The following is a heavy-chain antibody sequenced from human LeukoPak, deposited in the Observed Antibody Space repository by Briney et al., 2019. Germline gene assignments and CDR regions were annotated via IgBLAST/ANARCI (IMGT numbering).Heavy chain of an antibody. CDR1: GFTFNSYA. CDR3: ADSNYWYPVDY. Sequence: GGSLRLSCAASGFTFNSYAMRWVRQPPGKGLEWVSSISGSGDSTYYADSVKGRFTISRDNSKNTLYLQMNSLRAEDTAVYYCADSNYWYPVDYWGQGTLVTVSS. CDR2: ISGSGDST. J-gene: IGHJ4*02. D-gene: IGHD4-11*01. V-gene: IGHV3-23*01.